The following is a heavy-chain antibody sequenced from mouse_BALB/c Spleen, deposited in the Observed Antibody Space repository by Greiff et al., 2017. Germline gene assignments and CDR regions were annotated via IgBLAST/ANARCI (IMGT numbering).Heavy chain of an antibody. D-gene: IGHD2-1*01. CDR3: ARGDGNYAYWYFDV. J-gene: IGHJ1*01. CDR1: GYTFTDYA. Sequence: QVQLQQSGAELVRPGVSVKISCKGSGYTFTDYAMHWVKQSHAKSLEWIGVISTYYGDASYNQKFKGKATMTVDKSSSTAYMELARLTSEDSAIYHCARGDGNYAYWYFDVWGAGTTVTVSS. CDR2: ISTYYGDA. V-gene: IGHV1S137*01.